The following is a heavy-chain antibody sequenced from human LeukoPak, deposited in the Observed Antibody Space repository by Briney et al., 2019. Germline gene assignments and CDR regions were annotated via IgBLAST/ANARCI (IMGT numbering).Heavy chain of an antibody. CDR1: GGTLTSYA. Sequence: GASVKVSCKASGGTLTSYAISWVRQAPGQGLEWMGGIIPFFGTANYAQKFQGRVTITADKSTSTAYMELSSLRSEDTAVYYCARDSSLIAVVHFDYWGQGTLVTVSS. J-gene: IGHJ4*02. V-gene: IGHV1-69*06. CDR2: IIPFFGTA. CDR3: ARDSSLIAVVHFDY. D-gene: IGHD6-19*01.